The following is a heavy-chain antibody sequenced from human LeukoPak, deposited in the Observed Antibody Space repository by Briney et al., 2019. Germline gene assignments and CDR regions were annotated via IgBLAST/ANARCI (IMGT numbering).Heavy chain of an antibody. CDR3: ARGGDSAFDI. D-gene: IGHD2-21*02. Sequence: GGSLRLSCAASGFTFSSYSMNWVRQAPGKGLEWVSSISSSSSYIYYADSVKGRFTISRGNAKNSLYLQMNSLRAEDTAVYYCARGGDSAFDIWGQGTMVTVSS. V-gene: IGHV3-21*01. CDR1: GFTFSSYS. J-gene: IGHJ3*02. CDR2: ISSSSSYI.